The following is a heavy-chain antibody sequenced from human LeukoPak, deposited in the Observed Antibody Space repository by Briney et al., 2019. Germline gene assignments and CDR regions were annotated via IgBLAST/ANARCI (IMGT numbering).Heavy chain of an antibody. CDR3: ARVRRTIAVAGIDP. J-gene: IGHJ5*02. Sequence: ESGPGLVKPSQTLSLTCAVYGGSFSGYYWSWIRQPPGKGLEWIGEINHSGSTNYNPSLKSRVTISVDTSKNQFSLKLSSVTAADTAVYYCARVRRTIAVAGIDPWGQGTLVTVSS. CDR1: GGSFSGYY. V-gene: IGHV4-34*09. D-gene: IGHD6-19*01. CDR2: INHSGST.